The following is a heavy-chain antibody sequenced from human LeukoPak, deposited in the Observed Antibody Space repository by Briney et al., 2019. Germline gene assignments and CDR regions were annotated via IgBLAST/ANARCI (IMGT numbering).Heavy chain of an antibody. CDR1: GGSFSGYY. CDR2: TNHSGST. D-gene: IGHD3-9*01. J-gene: IGHJ5*02. CDR3: ARRGDILTVRFDP. V-gene: IGHV4-34*01. Sequence: RPSETLSLTCAVYGGSFSGYYWSWIRQPPGKGLEWIGETNHSGSTNYNPSLKSRVTISVDTSKNQFSLKLSSVTAADTAVYYCARRGDILTVRFDPWGQGTLVTVSS.